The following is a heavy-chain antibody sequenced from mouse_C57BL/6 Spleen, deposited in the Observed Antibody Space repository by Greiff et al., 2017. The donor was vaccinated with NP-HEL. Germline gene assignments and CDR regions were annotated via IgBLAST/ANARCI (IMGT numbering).Heavy chain of an antibody. CDR2: IYPSDSET. CDR3: ARLGLYAMDY. J-gene: IGHJ4*01. V-gene: IGHV1-61*01. CDR1: GYTFTSYW. Sequence: QVQLQQPGAELVRPGSPVKLSCKASGYTFTSYWMDWVKQRPGQGLEWIGNIYPSDSETHYNQKFKDKATLTVDKSSSTAYMQLSSLTSEDSAVYYCARLGLYAMDYWGQGTSVAVSS.